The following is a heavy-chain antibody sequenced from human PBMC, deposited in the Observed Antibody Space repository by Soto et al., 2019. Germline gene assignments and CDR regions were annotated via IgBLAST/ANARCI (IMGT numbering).Heavy chain of an antibody. Sequence: QAHLVQSGPEVKKPGASVKVSCKGSGYIFTSYGIAWVRQAPGQGLEWMGWISAHNGNTEYAQKFQGRVTGPRDTSTSTAYLELRSLRSDDTALYYGARGRYGDYWGQGALVTVSS. J-gene: IGHJ4*02. CDR2: ISAHNGNT. CDR3: ARGRYGDY. CDR1: GYIFTSYG. V-gene: IGHV1-18*01. D-gene: IGHD4-17*01.